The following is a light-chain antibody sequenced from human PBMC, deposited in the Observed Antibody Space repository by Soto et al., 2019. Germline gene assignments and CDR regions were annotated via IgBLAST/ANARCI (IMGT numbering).Light chain of an antibody. CDR3: SSYAGSNNPVI. J-gene: IGLJ2*01. CDR1: SSDVGGYNY. CDR2: EVS. V-gene: IGLV2-8*01. Sequence: QSALTQPPSASGSPGQSVTISCTGTSSDVGGYNYVSWYQHHPGKAPKFLIFEVSRRPSGVPDRFSGSKSGNTASLTVSGLQADDEADYYCSSYAGSNNPVIFGGGTKLTVL.